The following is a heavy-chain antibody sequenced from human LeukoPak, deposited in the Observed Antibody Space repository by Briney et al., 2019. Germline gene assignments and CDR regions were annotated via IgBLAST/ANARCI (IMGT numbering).Heavy chain of an antibody. CDR3: AREDYDILTGYYEDY. J-gene: IGHJ4*02. CDR2: IYTSGST. D-gene: IGHD3-9*01. Sequence: PSETLSLTCTVSGGSIGSGSYYWSWIRQPAGKGLEWTGRIYTSGSTNYNPSLKSRVTISVDTSKNQFSLKLSSVAAADTAVYYCAREDYDILTGYYEDYWGQGTLVTVSS. CDR1: GGSIGSGSYY. V-gene: IGHV4-61*02.